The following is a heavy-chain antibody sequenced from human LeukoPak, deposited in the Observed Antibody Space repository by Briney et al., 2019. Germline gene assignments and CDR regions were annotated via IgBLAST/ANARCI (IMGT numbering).Heavy chain of an antibody. J-gene: IGHJ4*02. CDR3: ARDQYYYDSSGYLTFDY. D-gene: IGHD3-22*01. Sequence: SETLSLTCAVYGGSFSGYYWSWIRQPPGKGLEWIGEINHSGSTNYNPSLKSRVTMSVDTSKNQFSLKLSSVTAADTAVYYCARDQYYYDSSGYLTFDYWGQGTLVTVSS. V-gene: IGHV4-34*01. CDR1: GGSFSGYY. CDR2: INHSGST.